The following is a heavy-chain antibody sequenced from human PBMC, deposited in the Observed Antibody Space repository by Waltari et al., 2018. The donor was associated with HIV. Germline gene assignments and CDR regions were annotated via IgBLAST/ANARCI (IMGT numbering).Heavy chain of an antibody. CDR2: MNPNSGNT. CDR3: ARAGPYYDFWSGYLFDP. J-gene: IGHJ5*02. Sequence: QVQLVQSGAEVKKPGASLKVSCKASGYTFTSYDINWVRQAPGQGLEWMGWMNPNSGNTGYAQKFQGRVTMTRNTSISTAYMELRSLRSEDTAVYYCARAGPYYDFWSGYLFDPWGQGTLVTVSS. CDR1: GYTFTSYD. V-gene: IGHV1-8*01. D-gene: IGHD3-3*01.